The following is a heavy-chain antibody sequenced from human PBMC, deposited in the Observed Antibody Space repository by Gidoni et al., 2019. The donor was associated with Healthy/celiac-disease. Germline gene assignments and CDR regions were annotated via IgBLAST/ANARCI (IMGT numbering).Heavy chain of an antibody. V-gene: IGHV3-33*01. Sequence: QVQLVESGGGVVQPGRSLRLSCAATGFTFRSSGMHWVRQAPGQGLEWVAVIGYDGSNKYYADSVKGRFTISRDNSKNTLYLQMNSLRAEDTAVYYCARGERGATIYHYYYGMDVWGQGTTVTVSS. D-gene: IGHD5-12*01. J-gene: IGHJ6*02. CDR1: GFTFRSSG. CDR2: IGYDGSNK. CDR3: ARGERGATIYHYYYGMDV.